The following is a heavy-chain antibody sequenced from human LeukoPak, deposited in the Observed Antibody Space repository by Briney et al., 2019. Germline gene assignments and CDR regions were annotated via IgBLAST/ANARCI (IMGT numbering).Heavy chain of an antibody. V-gene: IGHV3-23*01. CDR2: ISGSGDST. CDR1: EFTFRSYA. J-gene: IGHJ6*02. Sequence: PGGSLRLSCAASEFTFRSYAMQWVRQAPEKGLEWVSGISGSGDSTFYADSVKGRFTISRDNSKNTLYLQMNSLRAEDTAVYYCAKYLSAKGPPYALEVWGQGTTVTVSS. CDR3: AKYLSAKGPPYALEV.